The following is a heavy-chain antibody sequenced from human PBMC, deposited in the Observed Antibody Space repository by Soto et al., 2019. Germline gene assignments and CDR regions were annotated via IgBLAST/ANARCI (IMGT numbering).Heavy chain of an antibody. J-gene: IGHJ6*02. V-gene: IGHV1-69*12. Sequence: QVQLVQSGAEVKKPGSSVKVSCKASGGTFSSYAISWVRQAPGQGLEWMGGSIPIFGTPNYAQKFQGRVTITAAESTSTAYMELSSLRSEDTAVYYCASSRKDYYYYGMDVWGQGTTVTVSS. D-gene: IGHD6-13*01. CDR2: SIPIFGTP. CDR1: GGTFSSYA. CDR3: ASSRKDYYYYGMDV.